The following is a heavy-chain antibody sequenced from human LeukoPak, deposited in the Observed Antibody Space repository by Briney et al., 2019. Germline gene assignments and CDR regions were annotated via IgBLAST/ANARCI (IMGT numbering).Heavy chain of an antibody. J-gene: IGHJ4*02. Sequence: SETLSLTCAVSGYSISSGYYWGWIRQPPGKGLEWIGSIYHSGSTNYNPSLKSRVTISVDTSKNQFSLKLSSVTAADTAVYYCARGGDGYAWVDYWGQGTLVTVSS. CDR2: IYHSGST. CDR1: GYSISSGYY. D-gene: IGHD5-24*01. V-gene: IGHV4-38-2*01. CDR3: ARGGDGYAWVDY.